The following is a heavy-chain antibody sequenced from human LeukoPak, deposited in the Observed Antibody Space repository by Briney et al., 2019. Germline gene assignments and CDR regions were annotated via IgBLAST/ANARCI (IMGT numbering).Heavy chain of an antibody. J-gene: IGHJ5*02. Sequence: GGSLRLSCAASGFTLSTCGMHWVRQAPGKGLEWVAMISHDGNSKQYADFAKGRYTISRDNSKNTLYLEMNSLRTEDTAVYHCAKDLYDNDWYNYFDPWGQGALVTVSS. V-gene: IGHV3-30*18. D-gene: IGHD5-24*01. CDR2: ISHDGNSK. CDR3: AKDLYDNDWYNYFDP. CDR1: GFTLSTCG.